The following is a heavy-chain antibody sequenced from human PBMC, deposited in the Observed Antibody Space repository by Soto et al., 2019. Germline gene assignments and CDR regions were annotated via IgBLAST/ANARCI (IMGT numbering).Heavy chain of an antibody. V-gene: IGHV4-39*01. CDR2: MLYSGLT. D-gene: IGHD2-15*01. J-gene: IGHJ6*02. CDR1: GYSVSSSDYY. Sequence: PSETLSLTCSVSGYSVSSSDYYWAWIRQPPGKGLEWIGSMLYSGLTYYNPSLKSRVTLSVDTSKNQFSVRLNSVTASDTAVYYCAPLSVSLSGPYGIHVWGQGPTVTVS. CDR3: APLSVSLSGPYGIHV.